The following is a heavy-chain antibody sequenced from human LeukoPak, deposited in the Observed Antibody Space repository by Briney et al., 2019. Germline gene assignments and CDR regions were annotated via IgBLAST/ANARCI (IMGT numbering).Heavy chain of an antibody. CDR2: IYHSGST. CDR3: ARASIVGATPAHFDY. Sequence: SETLSLTCAVSGGSISSSNWWSWVRQPPGKGLEWIGEIYHSGSTNYNPSLKSRVTISVDKSKNQFSLKLSSVTAADTAVYYCARASIVGATPAHFDYWGQRTLVTVSS. D-gene: IGHD1-26*01. J-gene: IGHJ4*02. V-gene: IGHV4-4*02. CDR1: GGSISSSNW.